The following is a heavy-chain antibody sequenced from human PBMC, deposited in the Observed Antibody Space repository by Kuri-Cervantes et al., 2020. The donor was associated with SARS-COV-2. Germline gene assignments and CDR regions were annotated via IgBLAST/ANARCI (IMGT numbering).Heavy chain of an antibody. Sequence: ASVKVSCKASGGTFSSYAISWVRQAPGQGLEWMGWISAYNGNTNYAQKLQGRVTMTTDTSTSTAYMELRSLRSDDTAVYYCAKDLGFGELLSGVVNDYWGQGTLVPVTS. CDR1: GGTFSSYA. D-gene: IGHD3-10*01. J-gene: IGHJ4*02. CDR2: ISAYNGNT. CDR3: AKDLGFGELLSGVVNDY. V-gene: IGHV1-18*01.